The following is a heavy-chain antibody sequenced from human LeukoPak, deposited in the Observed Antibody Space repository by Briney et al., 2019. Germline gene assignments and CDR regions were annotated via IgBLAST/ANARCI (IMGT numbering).Heavy chain of an antibody. CDR3: ARITIFGVVISHHFDY. D-gene: IGHD3-3*01. J-gene: IGHJ4*02. V-gene: IGHV1-69*13. CDR2: IIPIFGTA. Sequence: SAKVSCKASGGTFSSYAISWVRQAPGQGLEWMGGIIPIFGTANYAQKFQGRVTITADESTSTAYMELSSLRSEDTAVYYCARITIFGVVISHHFDYWGQGTLVTVSS. CDR1: GGTFSSYA.